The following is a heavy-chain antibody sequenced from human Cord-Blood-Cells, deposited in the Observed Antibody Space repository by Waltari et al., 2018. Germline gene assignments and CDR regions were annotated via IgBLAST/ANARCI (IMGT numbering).Heavy chain of an antibody. J-gene: IGHJ4*02. Sequence: QVQLQQWGAGLLKPSETLSLTCAGYGGSFRGYYWRWTRQPPGKGLEWIGEINHSGSTNYNPSLKSRVTISVDTSKNQFSLKLSSVTAADTAVYYCARTPTYYYDSSGYYYDYWGQGTLVTVSS. CDR1: GGSFRGYY. D-gene: IGHD3-22*01. CDR3: ARTPTYYYDSSGYYYDY. CDR2: INHSGST. V-gene: IGHV4-34*01.